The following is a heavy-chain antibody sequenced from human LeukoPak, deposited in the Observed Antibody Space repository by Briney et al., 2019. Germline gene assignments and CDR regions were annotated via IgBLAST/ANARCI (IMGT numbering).Heavy chain of an antibody. D-gene: IGHD6-19*01. CDR2: INSDGSST. V-gene: IGHV3-74*01. CDR3: IIDKSSGWYHAFDI. Sequence: GGSLRLSCAASGFTFSSYWMHWVRQAPGKGLVWVSRINSDGSSTNYADSVKGRFTISRDNAKNSLYLQMNSLRAEDTAWYYCIIDKSSGWYHAFDIWGQGTMVTVSS. J-gene: IGHJ3*02. CDR1: GFTFSSYW.